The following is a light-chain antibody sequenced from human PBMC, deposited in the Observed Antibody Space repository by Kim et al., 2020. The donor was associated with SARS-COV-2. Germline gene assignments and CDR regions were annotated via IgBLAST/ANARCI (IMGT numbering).Light chain of an antibody. CDR2: GKN. CDR1: SLRSDY. Sequence: GQTVRITCQGDSLRSDYASWYQQKPGQAPVLVIYGKNNRPSGIPDRFSGSSSGNTASLTITGAQAEDEADYYCNSRDSSGNHLMFGGGTQLTVL. V-gene: IGLV3-19*01. CDR3: NSRDSSGNHLM. J-gene: IGLJ3*02.